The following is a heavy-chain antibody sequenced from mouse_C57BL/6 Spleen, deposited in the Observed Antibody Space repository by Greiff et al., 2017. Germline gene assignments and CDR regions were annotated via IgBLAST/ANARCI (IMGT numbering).Heavy chain of an antibody. V-gene: IGHV3-6*01. D-gene: IGHD3-3*01. CDR3: ARDTGTTGDY. J-gene: IGHJ2*01. CDR1: GYSITSGYY. CDR2: ISYDGSN. Sequence: VQLQQSGPGLVKPSQSLSLTCSVTGYSITSGYYWNWIRQFPGNKLEWMGYISYDGSNNYNPSLKNRISITRDTSKNQFFLKLNSVTTEDTATYYWARDTGTTGDYWGQGTTLTVSS.